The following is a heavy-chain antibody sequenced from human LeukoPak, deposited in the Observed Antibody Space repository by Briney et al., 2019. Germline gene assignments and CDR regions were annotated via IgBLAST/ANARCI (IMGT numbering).Heavy chain of an antibody. CDR3: AKERQLEPFDC. CDR2: VQNDGSDK. V-gene: IGHV3-30*02. CDR1: GFTFSNYG. Sequence: GGSLRLSCVVSGFTFSNYGMHWVRQTPGKGLEWVAFVQNDGSDKFFADSVKGRFTVSRDNSKNTLYLQMNSLRADDTAVYYCAKERQLEPFDCWGQGTLVTVSS. D-gene: IGHD1-1*01. J-gene: IGHJ4*02.